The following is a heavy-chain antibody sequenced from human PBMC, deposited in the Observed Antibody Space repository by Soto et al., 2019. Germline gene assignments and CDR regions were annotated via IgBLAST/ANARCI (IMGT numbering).Heavy chain of an antibody. Sequence: EVQLVESGGGLVQPGGSLRVSCAASGFTFSSYWMSWVRQAPGKGLEWVANIKEDGSKTVYVDSVRGRFTISRDNAKNSVYLQMNSLRVEDTAVYYCARAEGLTETTFRFDYWGQGTLVTVSS. J-gene: IGHJ4*02. CDR3: ARAEGLTETTFRFDY. CDR1: GFTFSSYW. V-gene: IGHV3-7*01. D-gene: IGHD4-17*01. CDR2: IKEDGSKT.